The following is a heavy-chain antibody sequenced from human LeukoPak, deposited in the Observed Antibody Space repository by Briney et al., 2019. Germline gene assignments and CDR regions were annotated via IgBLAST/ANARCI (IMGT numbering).Heavy chain of an antibody. CDR1: GGSISGYY. V-gene: IGHV4-34*01. CDR2: INHSGST. J-gene: IGHJ5*02. Sequence: SETLSLTCTVSGGSISGYYWSWIRQPPGKGLEWIGEINHSGSTNYNPSLKSRVTISVDTSKNQFSLKLSSVTAADTAVYYCARGVRQLLNNWFDPWGQGTLVTVSS. D-gene: IGHD2-2*01. CDR3: ARGVRQLLNNWFDP.